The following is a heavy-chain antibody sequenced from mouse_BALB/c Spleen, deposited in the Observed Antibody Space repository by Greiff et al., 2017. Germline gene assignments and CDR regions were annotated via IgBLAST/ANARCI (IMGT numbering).Heavy chain of an antibody. CDR1: GFTFSSYT. CDR2: ISSGGGNT. V-gene: IGHV5-9*03. CDR3: ARGPSGGFAY. Sequence: DVKLVESGGGLVKPGGSLKLSCAASGFTFSSYTMSWVRQTPEKRLEWVATISSGGGNTYYPDSVKGRFTISRDNAKNNLYLQMSSLRSEDTALYYCARGPSGGFAYWGQGTLVTVSA. J-gene: IGHJ3*01.